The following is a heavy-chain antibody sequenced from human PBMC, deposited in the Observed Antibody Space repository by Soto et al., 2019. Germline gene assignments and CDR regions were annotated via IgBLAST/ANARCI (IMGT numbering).Heavy chain of an antibody. Sequence: ASETLSLTCTVSGGSVSSGSHYWSWIRQPPGKGLEWIGYIYYSGSTNYNPSLKSRVTISVDTSKNQFSLKLSSVTAADTAVYYCARDRTIFGVVNWFDPWGQGTLVTVSS. CDR2: IYYSGST. V-gene: IGHV4-61*01. D-gene: IGHD3-3*01. CDR1: GGSVSSGSHY. J-gene: IGHJ5*02. CDR3: ARDRTIFGVVNWFDP.